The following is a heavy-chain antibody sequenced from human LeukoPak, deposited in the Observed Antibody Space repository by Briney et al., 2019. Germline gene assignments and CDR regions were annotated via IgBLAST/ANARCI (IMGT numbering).Heavy chain of an antibody. D-gene: IGHD3/OR15-3a*01. CDR3: AKVWTAYSYDYFDY. Sequence: GGSLRLSCAASGFTFSSYGMSWVRQAPGKGLECVSSISGSGGSTNHADSVKGRFTISRDNSKNTLYLQMNSLRAEDTAVYYRAKVWTAYSYDYFDYWGQGTLVTVSS. CDR1: GFTFSSYG. V-gene: IGHV3-23*01. J-gene: IGHJ4*02. CDR2: ISGSGGST.